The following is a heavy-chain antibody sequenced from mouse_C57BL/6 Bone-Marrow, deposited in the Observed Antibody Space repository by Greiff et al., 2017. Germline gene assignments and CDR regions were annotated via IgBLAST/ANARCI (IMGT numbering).Heavy chain of an antibody. CDR3: TRENGSSLYYYAMDY. J-gene: IGHJ4*01. CDR1: GFTFSSYA. Sequence: EVKLMESGEGLVKPGGSLKLSCAASGFTFSSYAMSWVRQTPEKRLEWVAYISSGGDYIYYADTVKGRFTISRDNARNTLYLQMSSLKSEDTAMYYCTRENGSSLYYYAMDYWGQGTSVTVSS. CDR2: ISSGGDYI. V-gene: IGHV5-9-1*02. D-gene: IGHD1-1*01.